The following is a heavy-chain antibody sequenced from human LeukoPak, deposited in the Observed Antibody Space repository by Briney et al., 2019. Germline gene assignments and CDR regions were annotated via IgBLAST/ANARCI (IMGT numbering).Heavy chain of an antibody. CDR1: GFTFSTYW. V-gene: IGHV3-53*01. J-gene: IGHJ6*04. D-gene: IGHD5-18*01. CDR2: IYSGGST. CDR3: AREGYSYGLDV. Sequence: GGSLRLSCAASGFTFSTYWMTWVRQAPGKGLEWVSVIYSGGSTYYADSVKGRFTISRDNSKNTLYLQMNSLRAEDTAVYYCAREGYSYGLDVWGKGTTVTISS.